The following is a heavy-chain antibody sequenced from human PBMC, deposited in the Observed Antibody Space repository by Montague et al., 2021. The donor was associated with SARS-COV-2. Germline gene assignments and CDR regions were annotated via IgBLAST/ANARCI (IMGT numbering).Heavy chain of an antibody. Sequence: SLRLSCAASGFTFDDYGMSWVRQAPGKGLEWVSGIKRKGDSTGYXDSVKGRFTISRDNAKNSLYLQMNSLRAEDTALYYCVRGAAAGPFDFWGQGTLVTVSS. V-gene: IGHV3-20*04. CDR2: IKRKGDST. CDR1: GFTFDDYG. D-gene: IGHD6-13*01. CDR3: VRGAAAGPFDF. J-gene: IGHJ4*02.